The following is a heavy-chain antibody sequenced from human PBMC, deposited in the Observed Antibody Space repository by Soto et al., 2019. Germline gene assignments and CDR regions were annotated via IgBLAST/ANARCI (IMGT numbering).Heavy chain of an antibody. CDR1: GGSISSGGYY. D-gene: IGHD6-13*01. CDR3: ARDQAAGFYGMDV. V-gene: IGHV4-31*03. CDR2: IYYSGST. J-gene: IGHJ6*02. Sequence: SETLSLTCTVSGGSISSGGYYWSWIRQHPGKGLEWIGYIYYSGSTYYNPSLKSRVTISVDTSKNQFSLKLSSVTAADTAVYYCARDQAAGFYGMDVCGQGPTVTVSS.